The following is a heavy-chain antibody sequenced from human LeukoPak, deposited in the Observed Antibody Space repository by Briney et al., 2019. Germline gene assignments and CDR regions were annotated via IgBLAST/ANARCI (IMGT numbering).Heavy chain of an antibody. Sequence: SVKASCKASGGTFSSYAISWVRQAPGQGLEWMGGIIPIFGTANYAQKFQGRVTITADESTSTAYMELSSLRSEDTAVYYCARDGYYDSSGYYFRPFDYWGQGTLVTVSS. D-gene: IGHD3-22*01. J-gene: IGHJ4*02. CDR1: GGTFSSYA. CDR3: ARDGYYDSSGYYFRPFDY. V-gene: IGHV1-69*13. CDR2: IIPIFGTA.